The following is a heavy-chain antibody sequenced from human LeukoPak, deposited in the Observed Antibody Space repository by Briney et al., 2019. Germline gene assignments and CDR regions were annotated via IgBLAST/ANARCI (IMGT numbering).Heavy chain of an antibody. Sequence: SETLSLTCTVSGGSISSSSYYWGWIRQPPGKGLEWIGSIYYSGSTYYNPSLKSRVTISVDTSKNQFSLKLSSVTAADTAVYYCARDGGSYELDYWGQGTLVTVSS. CDR3: ARDGGSYELDY. D-gene: IGHD1-26*01. V-gene: IGHV4-39*02. CDR2: IYYSGST. CDR1: GGSISSSSYY. J-gene: IGHJ4*02.